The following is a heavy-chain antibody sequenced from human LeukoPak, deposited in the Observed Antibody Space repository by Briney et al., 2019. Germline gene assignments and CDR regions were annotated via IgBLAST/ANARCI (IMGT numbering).Heavy chain of an antibody. D-gene: IGHD3-22*01. Sequence: PSEALSLTCTVSGASISSYYWSWIRQPAGEGLEWIGRCSTCGGTNYNPSLESRVTMSVDTSKNQFSLRLSSVTAADTAVYYCARVKYYDSSGYYWFDPWGQGTLVTVSS. CDR1: GASISSYY. CDR3: ARVKYYDSSGYYWFDP. V-gene: IGHV4-4*07. CDR2: CSTCGGT. J-gene: IGHJ5*02.